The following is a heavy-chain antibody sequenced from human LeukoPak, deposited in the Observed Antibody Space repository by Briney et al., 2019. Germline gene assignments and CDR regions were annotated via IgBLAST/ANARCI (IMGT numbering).Heavy chain of an antibody. CDR1: GGSISSYY. J-gene: IGHJ6*02. V-gene: IGHV4-59*01. D-gene: IGHD1-26*01. Sequence: PSETLSLTCTVSGGSISSYYWNWIRQPPGKGLEWIGYIYHSGSTNYNPSLKSRVTISVDTSKNQFSLKLNSVTAADTAVYYCARAMRGSYLYYGLDVWGRGTTVTASS. CDR2: IYHSGST. CDR3: ARAMRGSYLYYGLDV.